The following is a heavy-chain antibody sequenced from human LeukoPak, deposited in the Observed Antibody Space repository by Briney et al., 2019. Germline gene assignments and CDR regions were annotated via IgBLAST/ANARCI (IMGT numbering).Heavy chain of an antibody. Sequence: PSETLSLTCAVYGGSFSGYYWSWIRQPPGKGLEWIGEINHSGSTNYNPSLKSRVTISVDTSKNQFSLKLSSVTAADTAVYLCARHAYGGSFFDYGGQETLVTVSS. CDR1: GGSFSGYY. CDR3: ARHAYGGSFFDY. V-gene: IGHV4-34*01. D-gene: IGHD1-26*01. CDR2: INHSGST. J-gene: IGHJ4*02.